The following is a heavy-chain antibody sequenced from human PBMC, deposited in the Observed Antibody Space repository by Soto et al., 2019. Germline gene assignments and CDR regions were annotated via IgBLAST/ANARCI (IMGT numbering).Heavy chain of an antibody. CDR2: IDPSDSYT. Sequence: PGESLKISCKGSGYSFTSYWISWVRQMPGKGLEWMGRIDPSDSYTNYSPSFQDHVTISADKSISTAYLQWSSLKASDTAMYYCARQAKQQLVPTSLYYYYGMDVWGQGTTVTVSS. CDR1: GYSFTSYW. D-gene: IGHD6-13*01. J-gene: IGHJ6*02. V-gene: IGHV5-10-1*01. CDR3: ARQAKQQLVPTSLYYYYGMDV.